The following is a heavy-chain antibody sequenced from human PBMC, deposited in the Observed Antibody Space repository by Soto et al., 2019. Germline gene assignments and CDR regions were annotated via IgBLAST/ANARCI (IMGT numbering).Heavy chain of an antibody. Sequence: ETLGLIVTVSGRIVSSYDGGWIRQPAGKGLEWIGRIYTSGSTNYNPSLKSRVTMSVDTSKNQFSLKLSSVTAADTAVYYCARDHLTIFRVEHDYYCSGMDVSGQGTTVTVSS. D-gene: IGHD3-3*01. V-gene: IGHV4-4*07. J-gene: IGHJ6*02. CDR3: ARDHLTIFRVEHDYYCSGMDV. CDR2: IYTSGST. CDR1: GRIVSSYD.